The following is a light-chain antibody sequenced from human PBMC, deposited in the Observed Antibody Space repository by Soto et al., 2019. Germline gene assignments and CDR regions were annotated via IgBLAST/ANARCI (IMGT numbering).Light chain of an antibody. J-gene: IGKJ4*02. CDR2: SSS. V-gene: IGKV1-39*01. Sequence: DIEMTQSPSSLSASAGDKVTITCRAIQNIGYDLSWYQHRPGKAPKLLSYSSSSLHSAASSRFSGGGSGTDFTLTISGLQPDDFATYYCRQTFSTQISFGGGTTVDIK. CDR3: RQTFSTQIS. CDR1: QNIGYD.